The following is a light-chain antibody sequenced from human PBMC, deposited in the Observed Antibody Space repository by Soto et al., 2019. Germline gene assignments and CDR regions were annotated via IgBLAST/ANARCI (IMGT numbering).Light chain of an antibody. CDR1: SSDTAGYNY. CDR3: SSYTTSNTPLYV. Sequence: QSVLTQPASVSGSPGQSITISCTGTSSDTAGYNYVSWYQQHPGKAPKLMIYEVSNRPSGVSNLFSGSQSGNTASLTISGLQAEDEANYYCSSYTTSNTPLYVFGTGTKVTAL. J-gene: IGLJ1*01. CDR2: EVS. V-gene: IGLV2-14*01.